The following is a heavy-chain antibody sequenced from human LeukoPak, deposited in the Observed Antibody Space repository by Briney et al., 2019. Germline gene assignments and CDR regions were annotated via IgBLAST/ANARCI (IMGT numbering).Heavy chain of an antibody. Sequence: PGGSLRLSCAASGFTFSSYEMNWVRQAPGKGLEWVSYISSSGSTIYYADSVKGRFTISRDNAKNSLYQQMNSLRAEDTAVYYCARAFGNYDILTGYYIPPHFDYWGQGTLVTVSS. CDR3: ARAFGNYDILTGYYIPPHFDY. CDR2: ISSSGSTI. CDR1: GFTFSSYE. J-gene: IGHJ4*02. D-gene: IGHD3-9*01. V-gene: IGHV3-48*03.